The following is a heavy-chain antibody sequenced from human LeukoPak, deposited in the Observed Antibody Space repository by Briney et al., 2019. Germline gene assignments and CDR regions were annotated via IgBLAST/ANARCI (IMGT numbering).Heavy chain of an antibody. CDR1: GFTFSSYV. CDR2: ISGSGGST. J-gene: IGHJ4*02. D-gene: IGHD6-13*01. V-gene: IGHV3-23*01. CDR3: AKDGAAAGTGFDY. Sequence: QAGGSLRLSCAASGFTFSSYVMSWVRQAPGRGLEWVSAISGSGGSTYYADSVKGRFTISRDNSKNTLFLRMNSLRAEDTAVYYCAKDGAAAGTGFDYWGQGTLVTVSS.